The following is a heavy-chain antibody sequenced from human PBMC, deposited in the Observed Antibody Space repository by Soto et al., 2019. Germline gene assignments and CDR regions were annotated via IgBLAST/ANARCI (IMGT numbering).Heavy chain of an antibody. J-gene: IGHJ4*02. CDR1: GGSISSHY. V-gene: IGHV4-59*11. CDR3: ARVKSTLEIDY. CDR2: MYYSGST. Sequence: SETLSLTCTVSGGSISSHYWSWIRQPPGKGLEWIGYMYYSGSTNYNPSLKSRVTISVDTSKTQFSLKLRSVTAADTAVYYCARVKSTLEIDYWGQGTLVTVSS.